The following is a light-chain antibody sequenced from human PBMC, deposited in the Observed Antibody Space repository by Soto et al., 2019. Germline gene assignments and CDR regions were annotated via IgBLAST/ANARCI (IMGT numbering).Light chain of an antibody. CDR3: QSYDSSLSGYV. Sequence: QSVLTQPPSVAGAPGQRVTISCTGDNSNIGAGYDVHWYQQLPGTAPKVLIYGNSNRPSGVPDRFSGSKSGTSASLAITGLQAEDEADYYCQSYDSSLSGYVFGTGTKVTVL. J-gene: IGLJ1*01. V-gene: IGLV1-40*01. CDR1: NSNIGAGYD. CDR2: GNS.